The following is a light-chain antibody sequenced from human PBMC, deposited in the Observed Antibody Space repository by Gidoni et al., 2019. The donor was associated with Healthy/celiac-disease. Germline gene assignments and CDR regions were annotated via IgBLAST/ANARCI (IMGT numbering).Light chain of an antibody. Sequence: EMVLTKSPATLALSPGESATLSCRASQSVSSYVAWYQQKPAQAPRLLIYDASNRSTGLPATFSGSGSGTDFTLTISSLVPEDFAVSYCQQRSNWPPWTFGQGTKVEIK. CDR2: DAS. V-gene: IGKV3-11*01. CDR1: QSVSSY. CDR3: QQRSNWPPWT. J-gene: IGKJ1*01.